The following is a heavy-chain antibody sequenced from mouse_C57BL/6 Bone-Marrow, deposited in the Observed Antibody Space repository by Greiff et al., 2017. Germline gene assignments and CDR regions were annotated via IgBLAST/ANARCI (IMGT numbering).Heavy chain of an antibody. CDR2: INPNYGTT. Sequence: VQLQQSGPELVKPGASVTISCKASGYSFTDYNMNWVKQSNGKSLEWIGVINPNYGTTSYNQKFKGKATLTVDQSYSTAYMQLNSLTSEDSAVYYCARKRRSVLYAMDYWGQGTSGTVSS. CDR1: GYSFTDYN. J-gene: IGHJ4*01. CDR3: ARKRRSVLYAMDY. V-gene: IGHV1-39*01.